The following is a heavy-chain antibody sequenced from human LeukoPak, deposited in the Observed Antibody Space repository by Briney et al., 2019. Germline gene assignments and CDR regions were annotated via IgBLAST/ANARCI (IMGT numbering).Heavy chain of an antibody. Sequence: GGALRLSCTGSGFTFGDYAMSWVRQAPGKGLEGVGFIRSKAYGGTTEYAASVKGRFTISRDDSKSIAYLQMNSLKTEDTAVYYCTRDGYDSSGYYYVFDYWGQGTLVTVSS. J-gene: IGHJ4*02. D-gene: IGHD3-22*01. CDR1: GFTFGDYA. CDR2: IRSKAYGGTT. CDR3: TRDGYDSSGYYYVFDY. V-gene: IGHV3-49*04.